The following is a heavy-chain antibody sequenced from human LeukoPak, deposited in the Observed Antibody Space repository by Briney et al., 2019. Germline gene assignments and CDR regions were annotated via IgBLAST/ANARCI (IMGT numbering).Heavy chain of an antibody. V-gene: IGHV3-21*01. Sequence: GGSLRLSCAASGFDFSSNWMHWVRHAPGKGLEWVSSISSSSSYIYYADSVKGRFTISRDNAKNSLYLQMNSLRAEDTAVYYCAREVTDRAVAPPYWGQGTLVTVSS. CDR2: ISSSSSYI. CDR1: GFDFSSNW. D-gene: IGHD6-19*01. J-gene: IGHJ4*02. CDR3: AREVTDRAVAPPY.